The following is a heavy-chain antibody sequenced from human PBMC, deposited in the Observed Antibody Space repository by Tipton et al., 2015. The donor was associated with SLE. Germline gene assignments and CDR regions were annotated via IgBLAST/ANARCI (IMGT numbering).Heavy chain of an antibody. Sequence: SLRLSCAASGFTFSSYWMSWVRQAPGKGLEWVANIKQDGSEKYYVDSVKGRFTISRDNSKNTLYLQMNSLRAEDTAVYYCAKGRWAFDIWGQGTMVTVSS. D-gene: IGHD4-23*01. CDR2: IKQDGSEK. V-gene: IGHV3-7*03. CDR3: AKGRWAFDI. CDR1: GFTFSSYW. J-gene: IGHJ3*02.